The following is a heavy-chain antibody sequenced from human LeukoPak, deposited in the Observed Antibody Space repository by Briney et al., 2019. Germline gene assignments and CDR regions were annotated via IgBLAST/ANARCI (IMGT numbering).Heavy chain of an antibody. CDR2: IKPDGGEK. Sequence: PGGSLRLSCVASGFRFISYWMTWVRQAAGEGLEWVASIKPDGGEKFYVDSVKGRFTISRDNARNSLDLQMNSLRAEDTAVYYCARGIAAAGHYYYMDVWGKGTTVTVSS. V-gene: IGHV3-7*04. D-gene: IGHD6-13*01. J-gene: IGHJ6*03. CDR3: ARGIAAAGHYYYMDV. CDR1: GFRFISYW.